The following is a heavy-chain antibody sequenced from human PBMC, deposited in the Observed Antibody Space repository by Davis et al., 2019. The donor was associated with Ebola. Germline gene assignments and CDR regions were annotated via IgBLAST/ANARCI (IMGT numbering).Heavy chain of an antibody. J-gene: IGHJ4*02. D-gene: IGHD6-6*01. Sequence: GESLKISCTASGFSFSSYPMHWVRQAPGKGLEWVAVISYDGSNKYYEDSVKGRFTLSRDNSKNILYLQMNSLRAEDTAVYYCAKDWGYSSSLAYFEYWGQGTQVIVSS. CDR2: ISYDGSNK. CDR3: AKDWGYSSSLAYFEY. V-gene: IGHV3-30-3*01. CDR1: GFSFSSYP.